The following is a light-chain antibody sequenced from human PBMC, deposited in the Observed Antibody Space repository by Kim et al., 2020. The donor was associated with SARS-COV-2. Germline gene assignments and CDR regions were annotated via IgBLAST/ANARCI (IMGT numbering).Light chain of an antibody. V-gene: IGKV1-39*01. CDR2: STS. Sequence: ASVGDRVTIACQASQTISNYINWYQQKPGKGPKLLIYSTSALQSGVPSRFSGGGSGTEFTLTISSLQPEDFATYYCQQSFNTPITFGQGTRLEIK. J-gene: IGKJ5*01. CDR3: QQSFNTPIT. CDR1: QTISNY.